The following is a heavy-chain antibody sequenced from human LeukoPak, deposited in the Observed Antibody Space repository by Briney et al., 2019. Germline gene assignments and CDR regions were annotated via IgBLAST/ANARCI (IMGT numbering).Heavy chain of an antibody. CDR1: GFTFSSYW. V-gene: IGHV3-74*01. J-gene: IGHJ6*04. CDR2: INSDGSST. CDR3: ARARVYRGRKSYYYGMDV. D-gene: IGHD2-8*01. Sequence: PGGSLRLSCAASGFTFSSYWMHWVRQAPGEGLVWVSRINSDGSSTSYADSVKGRFTISRDNAKNTLYLQMNSLRAEDTAVYYCARARVYRGRKSYYYGMDVWGKGTTVTVSS.